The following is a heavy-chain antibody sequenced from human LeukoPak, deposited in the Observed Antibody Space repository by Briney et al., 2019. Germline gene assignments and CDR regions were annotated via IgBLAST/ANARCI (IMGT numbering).Heavy chain of an antibody. CDR2: IYYSGST. CDR1: GASISSGGYS. V-gene: IGHV4-30-2*01. Sequence: SQTLSLTCAVSGASISSGGYSWTWIRQPPGKGREWIGNIYYSGSTDYNPSLKSRVAMSVNRSKNQFSLTLSSVTAADTAVYYCATAKEITMVRGLIITFYFNYWGQGTLVTVSS. D-gene: IGHD3-10*01. CDR3: ATAKEITMVRGLIITFYFNY. J-gene: IGHJ4*02.